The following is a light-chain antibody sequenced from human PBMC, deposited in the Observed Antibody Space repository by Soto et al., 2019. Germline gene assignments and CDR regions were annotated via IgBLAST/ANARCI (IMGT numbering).Light chain of an antibody. Sequence: QSVLTQPPSASGTPGQEVSMSCSGSSSNIGSNTVNWYQQLPGTAPKLLTYSNNQRPSGVPDRFSGSKSGTSASLAISGLQSEDEADYYCAAWDDTLNGVVFGGGTQLTVL. CDR1: SSNIGSNT. CDR2: SNN. CDR3: AAWDDTLNGVV. V-gene: IGLV1-44*01. J-gene: IGLJ7*01.